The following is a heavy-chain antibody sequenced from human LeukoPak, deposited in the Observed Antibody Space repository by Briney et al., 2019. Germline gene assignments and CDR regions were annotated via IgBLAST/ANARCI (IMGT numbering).Heavy chain of an antibody. V-gene: IGHV4-39*01. D-gene: IGHD6-19*01. Sequence: SETLSLTCTVSGGSISSSSYYWGWIRQPPGKGLEWIGSIYYSGSTYYNPSLKSRVTISVDTSKNQFSLKLSSVTAADTAVYYCARLGFYWRGGWIGNAFDIWGQGTMVTVSS. CDR3: ARLGFYWRGGWIGNAFDI. J-gene: IGHJ3*02. CDR1: GGSISSSSYY. CDR2: IYYSGST.